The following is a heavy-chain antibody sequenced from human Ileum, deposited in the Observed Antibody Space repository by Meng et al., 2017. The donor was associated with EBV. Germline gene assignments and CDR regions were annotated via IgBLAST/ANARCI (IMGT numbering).Heavy chain of an antibody. J-gene: IGHJ4*02. V-gene: IGHV3-23*04. CDR3: VNQGVFGEFRFDY. CDR2: ISGSGVGT. Sequence: EVQLVGSGGCLVQPGGSLGLSCAASGFTFSTFAMSWVRQAPGKGLEWLSAISGSGVGTYYADSVRGRFTMSRDNSKNTLYLQINSLRADDTAVYYCVNQGVFGEFRFDYWGQGTLVTVSS. CDR1: GFTFSTFA. D-gene: IGHD3-10*02.